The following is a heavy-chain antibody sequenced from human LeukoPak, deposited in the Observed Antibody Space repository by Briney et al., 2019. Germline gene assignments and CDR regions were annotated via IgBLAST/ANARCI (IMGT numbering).Heavy chain of an antibody. CDR1: GYTFTGYY. D-gene: IGHD3-3*01. J-gene: IGHJ4*02. Sequence: ASVKVSCKASGYTFTGYYMHWVRQAPGQGLEWMGWINPNSGGTNYAQKFQGRVTMTRDTSISTAYMELSRLRSDDTAVYYCARDQRFLEWLCPDYWGQGTLVTVFS. CDR2: INPNSGGT. V-gene: IGHV1-2*02. CDR3: ARDQRFLEWLCPDY.